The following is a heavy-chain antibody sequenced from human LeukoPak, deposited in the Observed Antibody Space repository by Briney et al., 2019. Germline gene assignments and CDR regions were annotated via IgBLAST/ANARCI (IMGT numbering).Heavy chain of an antibody. CDR2: ISSDGGRT. Sequence: PGGSLRLSCSASGXTFSSFAMFWVRRAPGKGLESVSGISSDGGRTNYADSVKARFTISRDNSKVTLYLQMTSLRPEDTAIYYCVKDPSGNYFYFDYWGQGTLVTVSS. J-gene: IGHJ4*02. CDR1: GXTFSSFA. V-gene: IGHV3-64D*09. D-gene: IGHD1-26*01. CDR3: VKDPSGNYFYFDY.